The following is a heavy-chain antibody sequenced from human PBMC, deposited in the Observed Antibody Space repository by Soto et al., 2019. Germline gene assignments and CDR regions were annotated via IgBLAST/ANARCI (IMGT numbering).Heavy chain of an antibody. CDR2: IYYSGST. CDR1: GCSISSYY. V-gene: IGHV4-59*01. CDR3: ARIVVPAAMWLDYYYYYMDV. Sequence: LSETLSLTCTASGCSISSYYWSWIRQAPGEGLEWIGYIYYSGSTNYNPSLKSRVTISVDTSKNQFSLKLSSVTAVDTAVYYCARIVVPAAMWLDYYYYYMDVWGKGTTVTVS. J-gene: IGHJ6*03. D-gene: IGHD2-2*01.